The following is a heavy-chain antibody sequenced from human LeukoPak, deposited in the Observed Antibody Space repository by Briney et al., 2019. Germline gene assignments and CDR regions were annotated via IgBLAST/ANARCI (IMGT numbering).Heavy chain of an antibody. CDR1: GFAFSSYA. CDR3: AKDNALRFLEWTSCFDY. Sequence: PGGSLRLSCAASGFAFSSYAMSWVRQAPGKGLEWVSAISGSGGSTYYADSVKGRVTISRDNSKNALYLQMNSLRAEDTAVYYCAKDNALRFLEWTSCFDYWGPGTLVTVSS. V-gene: IGHV3-23*01. J-gene: IGHJ4*02. CDR2: ISGSGGST. D-gene: IGHD3-3*01.